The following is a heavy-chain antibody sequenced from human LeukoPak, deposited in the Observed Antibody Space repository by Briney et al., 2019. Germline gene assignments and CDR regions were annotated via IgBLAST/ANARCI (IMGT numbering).Heavy chain of an antibody. CDR1: GYTFTSYY. Sequence: ASVKVSCKASGYTFTSYYMHWVRQAPGQGLEWMGIINPSGGSTSYAQKFQGRVTMTRDTSTSTVYMELSSLRSEDTAVYYCARGTLRNRVGIAAAWRYWGQGTLVTVSS. J-gene: IGHJ4*02. V-gene: IGHV1-46*01. D-gene: IGHD6-13*01. CDR3: ARGTLRNRVGIAAAWRY. CDR2: INPSGGST.